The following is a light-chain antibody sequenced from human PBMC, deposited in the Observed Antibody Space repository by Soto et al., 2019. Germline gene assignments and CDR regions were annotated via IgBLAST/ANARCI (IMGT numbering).Light chain of an antibody. J-gene: IGKJ1*01. V-gene: IGKV1-5*03. CDR3: QHYNSYSEA. CDR2: QAS. Sequence: DTRMTQSPSTLSASVGDRVTITCRASQSISTWLAWYQQKPGKAPKVLIYQASTLKSGVPSRFSGSGSGTEFTLTISSLQPDDFATYYCQHYNSYSEAFGQGTKVELK. CDR1: QSISTW.